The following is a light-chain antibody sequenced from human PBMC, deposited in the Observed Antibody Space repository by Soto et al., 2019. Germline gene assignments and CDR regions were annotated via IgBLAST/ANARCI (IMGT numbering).Light chain of an antibody. CDR1: QSVSSTY. Sequence: EVVLTQSPDTLSLPPGERATLSCRASQSVSSTYLAWYQQKPGQAPRLLIYGASTRGTGIPDRFSGSGSGTDFTLTISRLEPEDFAVYFCQQYGSSPRTFGQGTKV. CDR3: QQYGSSPRT. CDR2: GAS. J-gene: IGKJ1*01. V-gene: IGKV3-20*01.